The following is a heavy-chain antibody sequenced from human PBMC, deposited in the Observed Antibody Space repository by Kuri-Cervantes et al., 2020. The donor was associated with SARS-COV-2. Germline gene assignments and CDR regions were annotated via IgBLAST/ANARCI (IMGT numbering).Heavy chain of an antibody. Sequence: SETLSLTCTVSGGSISSYYWSWIRQPAGKGLEWIGRIYTSGSTNYNPSLKSRVTISVDTSKNQFSLKLSSVTAADTAVYYCARGLGSPNCSSTSCYIATSFDIWGQGTMVTVSS. CDR3: ARGLGSPNCSSTSCYIATSFDI. D-gene: IGHD2-2*02. J-gene: IGHJ3*02. CDR1: GGSISSYY. CDR2: IYTSGST. V-gene: IGHV4-4*07.